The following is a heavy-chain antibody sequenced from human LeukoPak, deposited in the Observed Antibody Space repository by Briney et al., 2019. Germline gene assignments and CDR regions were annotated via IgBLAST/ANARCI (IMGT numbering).Heavy chain of an antibody. J-gene: IGHJ1*01. CDR1: GFTFSNYA. CDR3: ARVGLISQYDFWSGYFYFQH. Sequence: GGSLRLSCAASGFTFSNYAMHWVRQAPGKGLEWVAVISYDGSNKYYADSVEGRFTISRDNSKNTLYLQMNSLRAEDTAVYYCARVGLISQYDFWSGYFYFQHWGQGTLVTVSS. CDR2: ISYDGSNK. V-gene: IGHV3-30-3*01. D-gene: IGHD3-3*01.